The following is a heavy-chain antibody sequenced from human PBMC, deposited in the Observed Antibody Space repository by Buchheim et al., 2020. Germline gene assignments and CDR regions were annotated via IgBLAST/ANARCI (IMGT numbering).Heavy chain of an antibody. V-gene: IGHV3-30-3*01. Sequence: QVQLVESGGGVVQPGRSLRLSCAASGFTFSSYAMHWVRQAPGKGLEWVAVISYDGSNKYYADSVKGRFTISRDNSTNTLYLQMNSLRAEDTAVYYCASWYSSSWYDYYGMDVWGQGTT. CDR1: GFTFSSYA. J-gene: IGHJ6*02. D-gene: IGHD6-13*01. CDR3: ASWYSSSWYDYYGMDV. CDR2: ISYDGSNK.